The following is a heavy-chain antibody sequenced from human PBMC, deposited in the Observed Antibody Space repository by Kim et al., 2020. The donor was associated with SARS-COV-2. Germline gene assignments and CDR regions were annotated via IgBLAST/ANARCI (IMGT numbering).Heavy chain of an antibody. CDR3: AKEGYCSGGSCYSLVGFADY. V-gene: IGHV3-30*02. Sequence: RFTISRDNSKNTLYLQMNSLRAEDTAVYYCAKEGYCSGGSCYSLVGFADYWGQGTLVTVSS. D-gene: IGHD2-15*01. J-gene: IGHJ4*02.